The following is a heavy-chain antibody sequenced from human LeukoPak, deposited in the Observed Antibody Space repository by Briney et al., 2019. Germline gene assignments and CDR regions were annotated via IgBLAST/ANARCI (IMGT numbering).Heavy chain of an antibody. Sequence: SVKVSCKASGGTFSSYAISWVRQAPGQGLEWMGGIIPIFGTANYAQKFQGRVTITADETTSTAYMELSSLRSEDTAVYYCARVTAHCSGGSCYSFRFDYWGQGTLVTVSS. CDR2: IIPIFGTA. V-gene: IGHV1-69*01. CDR3: ARVTAHCSGGSCYSFRFDY. J-gene: IGHJ4*02. CDR1: GGTFSSYA. D-gene: IGHD2-15*01.